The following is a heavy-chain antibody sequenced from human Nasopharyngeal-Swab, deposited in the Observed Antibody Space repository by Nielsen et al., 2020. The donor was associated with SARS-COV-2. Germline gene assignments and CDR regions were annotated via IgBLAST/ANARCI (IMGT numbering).Heavy chain of an antibody. V-gene: IGHV3-53*04. Sequence: GESLKISCAASGFTVRSNYMNWVRQAPGKGLEWVSVIYSGGSTYYADSVKGRFTIFRHNSKNTVYLQMNSLRAEDTAVYYCARAERFWYSSGGGMDVWGQGTTVTVSS. J-gene: IGHJ6*02. CDR3: ARAERFWYSSGGGMDV. D-gene: IGHD6-19*01. CDR2: IYSGGST. CDR1: GFTVRSNY.